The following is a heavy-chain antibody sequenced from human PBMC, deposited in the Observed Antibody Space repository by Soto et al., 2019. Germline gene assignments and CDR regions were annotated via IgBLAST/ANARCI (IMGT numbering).Heavy chain of an antibody. CDR3: ARDFSGYSYGFDY. J-gene: IGHJ4*02. V-gene: IGHV3-21*01. D-gene: IGHD5-18*01. CDR2: ISSSSTYI. Sequence: GGSLRLSCAASGFTFSIYIMNWVRQAPGKGLEWVSSISSSSTYIFYADSVMGRFTISRDNAKNSLYLQMNSLRAEDTAVYYCARDFSGYSYGFDYWGQGTLVTVSS. CDR1: GFTFSIYI.